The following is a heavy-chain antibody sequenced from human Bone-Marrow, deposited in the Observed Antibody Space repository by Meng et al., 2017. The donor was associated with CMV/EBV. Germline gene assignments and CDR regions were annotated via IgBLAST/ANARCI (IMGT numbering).Heavy chain of an antibody. Sequence: SVKVSCKTSSGTFRNYAISWVRRAPGQGLEWMGGIIPIFGTANYAQKCQGRVTITTDESTSTAYMGLSSLRYEDTDVYYCARHNNYDILTGAFDYWGQGTLVTVSS. CDR2: IIPIFGTA. D-gene: IGHD3-9*01. CDR1: SGTFRNYA. CDR3: ARHNNYDILTGAFDY. J-gene: IGHJ4*02. V-gene: IGHV1-69*05.